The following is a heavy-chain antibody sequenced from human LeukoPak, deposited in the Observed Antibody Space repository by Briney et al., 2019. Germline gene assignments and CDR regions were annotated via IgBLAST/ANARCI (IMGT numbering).Heavy chain of an antibody. CDR1: GFTFSDHY. Sequence: GGSMRLSCAASGFTFSDHYMDWVRQAPGKGLEWVGRTKNKANNYNTEYAASVKGRFTISRDDSKNSLSLQMNSLKTEDTAVYYCARVARFDSIDYWGQGTLVTVSS. CDR2: TKNKANNYNT. V-gene: IGHV3-72*01. D-gene: IGHD3-9*01. CDR3: ARVARFDSIDY. J-gene: IGHJ4*02.